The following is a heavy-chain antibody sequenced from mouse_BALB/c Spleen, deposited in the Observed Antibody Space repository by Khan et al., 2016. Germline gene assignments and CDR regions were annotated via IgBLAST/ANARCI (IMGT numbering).Heavy chain of an antibody. J-gene: IGHJ2*01. D-gene: IGHD1-1*01. CDR3: ATYYVSLFAY. Sequence: EVQLQESGPSLVKPSQTLSLTCPVTGDSITSGYWNWIRKFSGNKLEYMGYISYSGSTYYNPSLKSRIFINRDTSKNKYYLQLNSVTTEDKDTYSFATYYVSLFAYWCQGTTLTVSS. CDR1: GDSITSGY. CDR2: ISYSGST. V-gene: IGHV3-8*02.